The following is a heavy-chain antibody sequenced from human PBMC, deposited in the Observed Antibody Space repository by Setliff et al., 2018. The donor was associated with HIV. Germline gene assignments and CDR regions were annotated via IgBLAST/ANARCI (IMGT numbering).Heavy chain of an antibody. V-gene: IGHV4-4*02. J-gene: IGHJ4*02. CDR3: ASQVPSMLGRSLGY. CDR2: IYHSEST. CDR1: GASISDNHW. Sequence: ETLSLTCAVSGASISDNHWWTWVRQPPGKGLECIGEIYHSESTNYNPSLKSRVTISVDKSKNHFSLKLSSVTAADTAVYYCASQVPSMLGRSLGYWGQGTLVTSPQ. D-gene: IGHD2-8*01.